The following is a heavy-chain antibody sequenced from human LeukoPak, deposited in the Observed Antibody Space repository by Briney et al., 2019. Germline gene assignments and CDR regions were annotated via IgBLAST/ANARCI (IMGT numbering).Heavy chain of an antibody. CDR3: ARGGSYGGYFDY. CDR1: GYTFTSYY. J-gene: IGHJ4*02. D-gene: IGHD1-26*01. Sequence: ASVKVSCKASGYTFTSYYMHWVRQAPGQGLEWMGIINPSGGGTSYAQKFQGRATMTRDMSTSTVYMELSSLRSEDTAVYYCARGGSYGGYFDYWGQGTLVTVSS. CDR2: INPSGGGT. V-gene: IGHV1-46*01.